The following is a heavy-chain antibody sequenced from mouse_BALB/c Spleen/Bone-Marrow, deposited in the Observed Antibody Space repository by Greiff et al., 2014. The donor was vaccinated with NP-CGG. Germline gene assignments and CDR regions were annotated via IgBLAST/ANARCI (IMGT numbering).Heavy chain of an antibody. D-gene: IGHD1-2*01. Sequence: VKLMESGPGLVSPSQSLSITCTVSGFSFTNYGVHWVRQPPGKGLEWLGVIWADGSTNYNAALMSRLSISKDNSKSQVFFKMNRLQTDDTAMYYCARITTATGAMDYWGQGTSVTVSS. J-gene: IGHJ4*01. CDR1: GFSFTNYG. CDR3: ARITTATGAMDY. V-gene: IGHV2-9*02. CDR2: IWADGST.